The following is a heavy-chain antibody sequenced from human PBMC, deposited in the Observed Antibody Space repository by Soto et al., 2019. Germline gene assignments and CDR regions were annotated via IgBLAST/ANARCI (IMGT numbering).Heavy chain of an antibody. CDR1: GLTFTTNY. Sequence: QAQLVQSGAEVKKPGASVQVSCTASGLTFTTNYIHWVRQAPGQGPEWMGMINPGTGSTTYAAKLRGRVALPRDTSTSTGYMELSSLTSEDTAVYFCTRDFCTGTSCYLGYFEHWGQGTLVTVSS. D-gene: IGHD2-2*01. J-gene: IGHJ1*01. CDR3: TRDFCTGTSCYLGYFEH. V-gene: IGHV1-46*03. CDR2: INPGTGST.